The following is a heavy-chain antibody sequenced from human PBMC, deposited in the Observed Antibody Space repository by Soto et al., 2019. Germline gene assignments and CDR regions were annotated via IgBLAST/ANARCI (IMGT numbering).Heavy chain of an antibody. CDR3: ARQPAGGGYYYYMDV. V-gene: IGHV4-59*08. CDR1: GGSISSYY. J-gene: IGHJ6*03. Sequence: SETLSLTCTVSGGSISSYYWSWIRQPPGKGLEWIGYIYYSGSTNYNPSLKSRVTISVDTSKNQFSLKLSSVTAADTAVYYCARQPAGGGYYYYMDVWGKGTTVTVSS. CDR2: IYYSGST. D-gene: IGHD2-15*01.